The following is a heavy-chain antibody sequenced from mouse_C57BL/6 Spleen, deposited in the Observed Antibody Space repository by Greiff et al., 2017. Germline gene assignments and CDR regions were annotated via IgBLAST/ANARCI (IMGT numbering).Heavy chain of an antibody. CDR2: IDPSESYT. CDR1: GYTFTSYW. D-gene: IGHD1-1*01. J-gene: IGHJ2*01. CDR3: ARRDYGSRGYYFDY. V-gene: IGHV1-69*01. Sequence: QVQLQQPGAELVMPGASVKLSCKASGYTFTSYWMHWVKQRPGQGLEWIGEIDPSESYTNYNQKFKGKSTLTVDKSASTAYMQLSSLTSEDSAVYYCARRDYGSRGYYFDYWGQGTTLTVSS.